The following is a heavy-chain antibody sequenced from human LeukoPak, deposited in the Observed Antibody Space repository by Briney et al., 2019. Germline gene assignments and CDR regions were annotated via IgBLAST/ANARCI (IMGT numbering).Heavy chain of an antibody. D-gene: IGHD3-10*01. CDR2: INHSGST. Sequence: SETLSLTCAVYGGSFSGYYWSWIRQPPGKGLEWIGEINHSGSTNYNPSLKSRVTISVDTSKNQFSLKLSSVTAADTAVYYCAVDTKDIWFGEMDAFDIWGQGTMVTVSS. V-gene: IGHV4-34*01. CDR1: GGSFSGYY. CDR3: AVDTKDIWFGEMDAFDI. J-gene: IGHJ3*02.